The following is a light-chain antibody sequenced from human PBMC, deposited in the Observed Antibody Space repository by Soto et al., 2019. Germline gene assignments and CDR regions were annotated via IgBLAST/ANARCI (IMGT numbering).Light chain of an antibody. J-gene: IGLJ2*01. CDR2: NNI. CDR3: QSYDTMLSGPGV. CDR1: SPKIGAGYD. V-gene: IGLV1-40*01. Sequence: QPVLTQPPSVSGAPGRRVAISCTGRSPKIGAGYDVHWYQQLPGTAPNLLIYNNINRPSGVSDRFSGSKSGTSASLAITGLQAEDEAEYYCQSYDTMLSGPGVFGGGTKLTVL.